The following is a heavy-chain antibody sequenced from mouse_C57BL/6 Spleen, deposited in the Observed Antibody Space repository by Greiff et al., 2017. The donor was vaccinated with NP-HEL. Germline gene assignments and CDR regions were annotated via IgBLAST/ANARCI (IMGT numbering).Heavy chain of an antibody. J-gene: IGHJ2*01. D-gene: IGHD2-3*01. CDR2: ISSGGDYI. V-gene: IGHV5-9-1*02. CDR3: TRVKDGYSFDY. CDR1: GFTFSSYA. Sequence: EVQGVESGEGLVKPGGSLKLSCAASGFTFSSYAMSWVRQTPEKSLEWVAYISSGGDYIYYADTVKGRFTISRDNARNTLYLQMSSLKSEDTAMYYCTRVKDGYSFDYWGQGTTLTVSS.